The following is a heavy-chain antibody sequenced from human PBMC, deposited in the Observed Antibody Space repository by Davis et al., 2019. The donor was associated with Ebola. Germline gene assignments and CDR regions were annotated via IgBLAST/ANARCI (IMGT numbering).Heavy chain of an antibody. CDR3: ARAPGTMVRGGELQFDP. V-gene: IGHV3-48*01. D-gene: IGHD3-10*01. Sequence: GGPLRLSCAAPGFTFSSYSMNWVRQAPGKGLVWVSYIRTSGSTKYYADSVKGRFTISRDNSKNTLYLQMNSLRAEDTAVYYCARAPGTMVRGGELQFDPWGQGTLVTVSS. CDR1: GFTFSSYS. CDR2: IRTSGSTK. J-gene: IGHJ5*02.